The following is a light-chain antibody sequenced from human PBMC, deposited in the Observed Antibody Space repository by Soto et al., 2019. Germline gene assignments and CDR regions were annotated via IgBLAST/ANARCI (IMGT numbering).Light chain of an antibody. V-gene: IGKV1-39*01. J-gene: IGKJ4*01. Sequence: DVQMTQSPSSLSAFVGDRVTITSRASQGIGTSLHWFQQKPGRAPKLLISSSSTLQSRVPSRFRGSGSGTDFALTITSLQLEDFATYFCQQTYGSPLTFSGGTRVE. CDR1: QGIGTS. CDR3: QQTYGSPLT. CDR2: SSS.